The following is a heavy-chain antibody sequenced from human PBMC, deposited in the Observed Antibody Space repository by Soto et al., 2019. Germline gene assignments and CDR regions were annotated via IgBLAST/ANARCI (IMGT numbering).Heavy chain of an antibody. J-gene: IGHJ4*02. CDR1: VFPFSTYT. CDR3: AKAREVTLVRISLAQ. D-gene: IGHD3-10*01. CDR2: VGGSGDGT. Sequence: GGSLRLSCAASVFPFSTYTMTWVRQAPGKGLGWVSSVGGSGDGTNYAESVKGRFTISRDNSKNTMYMQMNSLRAEDTAIYYCAKAREVTLVRISLAQWGQRTLGTVSS. V-gene: IGHV3-23*01.